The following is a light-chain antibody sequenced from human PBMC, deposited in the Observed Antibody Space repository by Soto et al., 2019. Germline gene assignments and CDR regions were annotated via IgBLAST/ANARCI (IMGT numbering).Light chain of an antibody. V-gene: IGLV1-44*01. J-gene: IGLJ3*02. CDR2: SNN. CDR3: AAWDDSLNGPV. CDR1: SSNIGINF. Sequence: QSVLSQPPSASGTPGQRVTISCSGSSSNIGINFVYWYQQLPGAAPKLLIYSNNQRPSGVPDRFSGSKSGTSASLAISGLQSEDEADYYCAAWDDSLNGPVFGGGTKLTVL.